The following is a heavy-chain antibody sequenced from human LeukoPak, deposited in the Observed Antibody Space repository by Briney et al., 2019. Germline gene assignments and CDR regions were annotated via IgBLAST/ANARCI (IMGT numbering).Heavy chain of an antibody. V-gene: IGHV3-30*18. CDR2: ISYDGSNK. CDR3: AKVLYSSGWYGDY. J-gene: IGHJ4*02. CDR1: GFTFSSYG. Sequence: GGSLRLSCAASGFTFSSYGMHWVRQAPGKGLEWVAVISYDGSNKYYADSVKGRFTISRDNAKNSLYLQMNSLRAEDTAVYYCAKVLYSSGWYGDYWGQGTLVTVSS. D-gene: IGHD6-19*01.